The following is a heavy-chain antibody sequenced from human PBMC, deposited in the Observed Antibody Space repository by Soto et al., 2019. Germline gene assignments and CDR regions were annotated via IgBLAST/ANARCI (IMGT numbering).Heavy chain of an antibody. D-gene: IGHD3-10*01. J-gene: IGHJ4*02. CDR2: IYYSGST. Sequence: QVQLQESGPGLVKPSQTLSLTCTVSGGSISSGGYYWSWIRQHPGKGLECIGYIYYSGSTYYNPSLKIRVTISVDTSENQSSLTLSSVTAADTAVYYCARYGSGSYYPTTFDYWGQGTLVTVSS. V-gene: IGHV4-31*03. CDR1: GGSISSGGYY. CDR3: ARYGSGSYYPTTFDY.